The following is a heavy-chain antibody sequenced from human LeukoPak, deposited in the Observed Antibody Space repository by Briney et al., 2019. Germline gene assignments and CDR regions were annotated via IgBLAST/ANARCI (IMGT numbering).Heavy chain of an antibody. V-gene: IGHV1-18*01. CDR3: ARDGTVDTAMAGDAFDI. Sequence: ASVKVSCKASGYTFTSYGISWVRQAPGQGLEWMGWISAYNGNTNYAQKLQGRVTMTTDTSTSTAYMELRSLRSDDTAVYYCARDGTVDTAMAGDAFDIWGQGTMVTVSS. D-gene: IGHD5-18*01. CDR1: GYTFTSYG. CDR2: ISAYNGNT. J-gene: IGHJ3*02.